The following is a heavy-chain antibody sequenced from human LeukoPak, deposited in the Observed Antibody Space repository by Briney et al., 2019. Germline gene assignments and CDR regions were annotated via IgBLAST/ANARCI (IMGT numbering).Heavy chain of an antibody. V-gene: IGHV3-74*01. D-gene: IGHD6-13*01. CDR1: GFTFSYYW. CDR2: INSDGSST. Sequence: PGGSLRLSCAASGFTFSYYWMHWVRQAPGKGLVWVSRINSDGSSTRYADSVKGRFTISRDNAKNTLYLQMNSLRAEDTAVYYCAMGGSSCWHQYFQHWGQGTLVTVSS. CDR3: AMGGSSCWHQYFQH. J-gene: IGHJ1*01.